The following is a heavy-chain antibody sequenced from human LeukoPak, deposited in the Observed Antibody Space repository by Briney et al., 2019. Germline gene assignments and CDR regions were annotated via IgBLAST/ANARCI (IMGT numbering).Heavy chain of an antibody. CDR3: ARDRRYSSSENFDY. Sequence: PSETLSLTCTVSGGSINFYYWHWMRQPPGKGLEWIGRIYTSGSTNYNPSLKSRVTMSVDTSKNQFSLKLSSVTAADTAVYYCARDRRYSSSENFDYWGQGTLVTVSS. D-gene: IGHD6-6*01. CDR1: GGSINFYY. V-gene: IGHV4-4*07. CDR2: IYTSGST. J-gene: IGHJ4*02.